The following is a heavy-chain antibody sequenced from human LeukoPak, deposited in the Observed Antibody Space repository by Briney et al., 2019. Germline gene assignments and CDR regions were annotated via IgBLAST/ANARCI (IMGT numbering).Heavy chain of an antibody. J-gene: IGHJ5*02. Sequence: PGGSLRLSCAASGFSFSSYGMHWVRQAPGKGLEWVAFTRYDGSNKYYADSVKGRFTISRDNSKNTLYLQMNSLRAEDTAVYYCAKDRTLYSYGRIDWFDPWGQGTLVTVSS. CDR3: AKDRTLYSYGRIDWFDP. CDR1: GFSFSSYG. V-gene: IGHV3-30*02. D-gene: IGHD5-18*01. CDR2: TRYDGSNK.